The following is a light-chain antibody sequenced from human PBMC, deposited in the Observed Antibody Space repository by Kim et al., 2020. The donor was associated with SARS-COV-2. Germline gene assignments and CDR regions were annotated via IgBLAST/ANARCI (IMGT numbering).Light chain of an antibody. J-gene: IGLJ2*01. V-gene: IGLV3-21*04. CDR2: YDS. CDR1: KIRIKS. CDR3: QVWDSSSSHVV. Sequence: SYELTQPPSVSVAPGMTATITCGGDKIRIKSVHWYQQKPGQAPVLVMCYDSDRPSGIPERFSGSNSGNTATLTISRVEAGDEADYYCQVWDSSSSHVVFGGGTQLTVL.